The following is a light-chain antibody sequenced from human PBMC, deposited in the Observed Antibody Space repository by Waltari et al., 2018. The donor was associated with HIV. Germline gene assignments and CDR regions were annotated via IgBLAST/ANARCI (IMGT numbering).Light chain of an antibody. CDR1: SSDVGAYNY. CDR3: SSFGRGNTVL. CDR2: EVN. J-gene: IGLJ2*01. V-gene: IGLV2-14*01. Sequence: QSALTQPASVSGSPGQSITISCTGTSSDVGAYNYVSGYQLYPGKAPKVMMFEVNNRASGVSDRCSGSRSGNTASLTISGLQVEDEAVYFCSSFGRGNTVLFGGGTKVTVL.